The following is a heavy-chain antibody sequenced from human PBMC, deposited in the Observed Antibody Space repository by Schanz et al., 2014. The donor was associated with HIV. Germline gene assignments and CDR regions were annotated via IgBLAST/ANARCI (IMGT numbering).Heavy chain of an antibody. CDR1: GFTFSSYG. D-gene: IGHD4-17*01. J-gene: IGHJ4*02. CDR3: ATAAVTDYSDN. V-gene: IGHV3-33*08. CDR2: IWYDGSNK. Sequence: QVQLVESGGGVVQPGRSLRLSCAVSGFTFSSYGMHWVRQAPGKGLEWVAFIWYDGSNKYYADSVKGRFTISRDNSKNTLYLQMNSLRGEDTAVYYCATAAVTDYSDNWGQGTLVTVSS.